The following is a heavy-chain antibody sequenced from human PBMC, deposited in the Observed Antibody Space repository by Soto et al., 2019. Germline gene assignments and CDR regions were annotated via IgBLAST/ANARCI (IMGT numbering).Heavy chain of an antibody. Sequence: SETLSLTCAVYGESFSGYYWIWIRQPPGKGLEWIGEINQSGSTNYNPSLKSRVTISVDTSKNQFSLKLYSVTAADTAVYYCATSSGTYYYYHGMDVWGQGTTVTVS. CDR2: INQSGST. D-gene: IGHD3-10*01. V-gene: IGHV4-34*01. CDR1: GESFSGYY. J-gene: IGHJ6*02. CDR3: ATSSGTYYYYHGMDV.